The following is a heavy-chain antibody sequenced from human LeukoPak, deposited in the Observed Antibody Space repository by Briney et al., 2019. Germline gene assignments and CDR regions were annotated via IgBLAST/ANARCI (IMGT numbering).Heavy chain of an antibody. D-gene: IGHD2/OR15-2a*01. J-gene: IGHJ4*02. CDR3: ARDWFHAIDY. Sequence: GGSLRLSCAASGFSFSTTWMHWVRQVPGQGLVWVARITSDGTSISYAESVKGRFTISRDNAKNTLYLQMNSLRVDDTAVYYCARDWFHAIDYWGQGTLVTVSS. CDR2: ITSDGTSI. CDR1: GFSFSTTW. V-gene: IGHV3-74*03.